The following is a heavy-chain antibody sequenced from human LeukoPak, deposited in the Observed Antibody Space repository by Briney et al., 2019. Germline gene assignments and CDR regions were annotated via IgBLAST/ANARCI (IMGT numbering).Heavy chain of an antibody. Sequence: PGGSLRLSCAASGFTFSSYSMNWVRQAPGKGLEWVSSISSSSSYIYYADSVKGRFTISRDNAKNSLYLQMNSLRAEDTAVYYCAVSVATIPYFDYWGQGTLVTVSS. CDR1: GFTFSSYS. CDR2: ISSSSSYI. D-gene: IGHD5-12*01. V-gene: IGHV3-21*01. J-gene: IGHJ4*02. CDR3: AVSVATIPYFDY.